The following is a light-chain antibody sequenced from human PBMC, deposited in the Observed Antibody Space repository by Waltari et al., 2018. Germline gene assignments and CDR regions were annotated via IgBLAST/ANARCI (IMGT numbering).Light chain of an antibody. CDR1: NIGSKS. J-gene: IGLJ3*02. Sequence: SYVLSQPPSVSVAPGQTARVTCGGNNIGSKSVHWYQQKPGQAPVLVIYRDRVRPSGIPERFSGSNSGNTPTLSISRVEAGDEADYYCQVWDNSSDHVVFGGGTTVTVL. V-gene: IGLV3-21*02. CDR3: QVWDNSSDHVV. CDR2: RDR.